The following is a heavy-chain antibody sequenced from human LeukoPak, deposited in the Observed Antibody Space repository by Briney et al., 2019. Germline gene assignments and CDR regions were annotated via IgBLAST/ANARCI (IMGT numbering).Heavy chain of an antibody. D-gene: IGHD3-22*01. CDR1: GFTFSDYY. CDR2: TSSSGSTM. CDR3: AREAYYDSIVPKDAFDI. J-gene: IGHJ3*02. V-gene: IGHV3-11*01. Sequence: GGSLRLSCAASGFTFSDYYMSWIRQAPGKGLEWVSYTSSSGSTMYYAAAVKGRFTISRDNAKNSLYLQMNSLRGEDTAVYYCAREAYYDSIVPKDAFDIWGQGTMVTVSS.